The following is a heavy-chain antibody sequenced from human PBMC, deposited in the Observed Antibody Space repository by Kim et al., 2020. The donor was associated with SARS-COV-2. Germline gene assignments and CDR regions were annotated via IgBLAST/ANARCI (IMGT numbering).Heavy chain of an antibody. CDR1: AASGFTW. J-gene: IGHJ6*02. V-gene: IGHV3-74*01. CDR2: INSDGSST. Sequence: GGSLRLSCAVSAASGFTWMHWVRQAPGKGLVWVSRINSDGSSTSYAGSVKGQFTISRDNAENTLFLQMNSLRAEDTAVYYCVRGSGMYAWGQGTTVTVSS. CDR3: VRGSGMYA.